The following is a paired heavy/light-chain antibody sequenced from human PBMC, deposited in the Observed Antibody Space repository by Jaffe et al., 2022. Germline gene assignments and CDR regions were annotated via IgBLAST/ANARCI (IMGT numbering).Heavy chain of an antibody. CDR3: ASFIYDRVSLYRYYYMDV. Sequence: QVQLQESGPGLVKPSETLSLTCTVSGGSISSYYWSWIRQPPGKGLEWIGYIYYSGSTNYNPSLKSRVTISVDTSKNQFSLKLSSVTAADTAVYYCASFIYDRVSLYRYYYMDVWGKGTTVTVSS. CDR1: GGSISSYY. V-gene: IGHV4-59*01. CDR2: IYYSGST. J-gene: IGHJ6*03. D-gene: IGHD3-22*01.
Light chain of an antibody. Sequence: QSALTQPASVSGSPGQSITISCTGTSSDVGGYNYVSWYQQHPGKAPKLMIYDVSNRPSGVSNRFSGSKSGNTASLTISGLQAEDEADYYCSSYTSSSTLCVFGTGTKVTVL. V-gene: IGLV2-14*03. CDR1: SSDVGGYNY. J-gene: IGLJ1*01. CDR3: SSYTSSSTLCV. CDR2: DVS.